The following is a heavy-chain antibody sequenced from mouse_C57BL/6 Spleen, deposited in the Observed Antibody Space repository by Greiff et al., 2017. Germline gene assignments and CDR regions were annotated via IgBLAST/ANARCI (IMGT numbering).Heavy chain of an antibody. J-gene: IGHJ1*03. CDR3: ARYGSSWGYFDV. CDR1: GYSITSGYD. CDR2: ISYSGST. D-gene: IGHD1-1*01. V-gene: IGHV3-1*01. Sequence: EVQLQESGPGMVKPSQSLSLTCTVTGYSITSGYDWHWIRHFPGNKLEWMGYISYSGSTNYNPSLKSRISITHDTSKNHFFLKLNSVTTEDTATYYCARYGSSWGYFDVWGTGTTVTVSS.